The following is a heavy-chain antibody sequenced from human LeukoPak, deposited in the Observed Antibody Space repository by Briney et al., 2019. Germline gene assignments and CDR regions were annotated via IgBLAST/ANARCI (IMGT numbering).Heavy chain of an antibody. Sequence: GASVKDSCKASGYTLTSYFMHWVRQVAGQGLEWMGYISANSGNPTYAQDFTGRFVFFWDTSVTTAYLQISSLKAEDTAVYYCARDARVGSYDHWGQGTLVTVSS. D-gene: IGHD1-26*01. J-gene: IGHJ4*02. V-gene: IGHV7-4-1*02. CDR2: ISANSGNP. CDR1: GYTLTSYF. CDR3: ARDARVGSYDH.